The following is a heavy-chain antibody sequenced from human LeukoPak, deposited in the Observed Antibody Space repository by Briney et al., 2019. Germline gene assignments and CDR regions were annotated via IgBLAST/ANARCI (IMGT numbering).Heavy chain of an antibody. CDR3: ARVGFERPRSSITVVRGVIRPNAFDL. Sequence: ASVTVSCKASGYTFTVYYMHWVRQAPGQGLEWMGRINPNSGDTKYAQNFQGRVTMTRDTSIDTAYMDLSRLRSDDTAVYCCARVGFERPRSSITVVRGVIRPNAFDLWGQGTMVTVSS. J-gene: IGHJ3*01. V-gene: IGHV1-2*02. CDR2: INPNSGDT. CDR1: GYTFTVYY. D-gene: IGHD3-10*01.